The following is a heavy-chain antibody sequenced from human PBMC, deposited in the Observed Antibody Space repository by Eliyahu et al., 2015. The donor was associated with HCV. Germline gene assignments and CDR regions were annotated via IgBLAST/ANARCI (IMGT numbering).Heavy chain of an antibody. V-gene: IGHV3-74*01. D-gene: IGHD3-22*01. CDR3: VRPNRVFESGKYYSYWYFDL. Sequence: EVQLVESGGGLVQPGGSLRLSCAASGFTFSSYWMPWVRQAPGKGLVWVSRINTDGXDTTCADSVKGRFTISRDNTKNTVDLQMNNLGAGDTAVYYCVRPNRVFESGKYYSYWYFDLWGRGTLVTVSS. CDR2: INTDGXDT. CDR1: GFTFSSYW. J-gene: IGHJ2*01.